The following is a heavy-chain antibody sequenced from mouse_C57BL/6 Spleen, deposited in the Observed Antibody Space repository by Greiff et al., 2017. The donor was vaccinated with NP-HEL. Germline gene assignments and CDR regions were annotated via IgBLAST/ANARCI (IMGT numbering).Heavy chain of an antibody. J-gene: IGHJ4*01. V-gene: IGHV1-82*01. Sequence: VQLQQSGPELVKPGASVKISCKASGYAFSSSWMNWVKQRPGKGLEWIGRIYPGDGDTNYNGKFKGKATLTADKSSSTAYLQLSSLTSEDSAVYFCARWCDYDGGDYWGQGTSVTVSS. D-gene: IGHD2-4*01. CDR3: ARWCDYDGGDY. CDR2: IYPGDGDT. CDR1: GYAFSSSW.